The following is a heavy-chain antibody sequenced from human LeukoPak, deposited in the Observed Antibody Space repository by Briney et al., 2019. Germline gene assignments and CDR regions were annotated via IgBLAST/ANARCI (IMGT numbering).Heavy chain of an antibody. CDR3: ARSGGYYGSGSYAWFDP. CDR1: GGSISSSSYY. J-gene: IGHJ5*02. D-gene: IGHD3-10*01. Sequence: PSETLSLTCTVSGGSISSSSYYWGWIRQPPGKGLEWIGSIYYTGSTYYNPSLKSRVTISVDTSKNQFSLKLSSVTAADTAVYYCARSGGYYGSGSYAWFDPWGQGTLVTVSS. CDR2: IYYTGST. V-gene: IGHV4-39*07.